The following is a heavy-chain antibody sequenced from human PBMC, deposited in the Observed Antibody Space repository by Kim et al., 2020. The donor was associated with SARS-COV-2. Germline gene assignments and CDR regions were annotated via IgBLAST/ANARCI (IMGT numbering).Heavy chain of an antibody. Sequence: GGSLRLSCAASGFTFSSYAMHWVRQAPGKGLEWVAVISYDGSNKYYADSVKGRFTISRDNSKNTLYLQMNSLRAEDTAVYYCARGDILTGYTTALDYWG. J-gene: IGHJ4*01. CDR2: ISYDGSNK. CDR1: GFTFSSYA. D-gene: IGHD3-9*01. V-gene: IGHV3-30*04. CDR3: ARGDILTGYTTALDY.